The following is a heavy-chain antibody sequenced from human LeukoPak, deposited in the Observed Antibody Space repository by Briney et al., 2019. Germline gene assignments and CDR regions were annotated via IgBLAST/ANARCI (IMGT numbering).Heavy chain of an antibody. CDR1: GGSISSYY. J-gene: IGHJ5*02. CDR2: IYYSGST. D-gene: IGHD3-10*01. Sequence: PSETLSLTCTVSGGSISSYYWSWIRQPPGKGLEWIGYIYYSGSTNYNPSLKSRVTISVDTSKNQFSLKLSSVTAADTAVYYCVSSAMVRGVLNNWFDPWGREPWSPSPQ. V-gene: IGHV4-59*08. CDR3: VSSAMVRGVLNNWFDP.